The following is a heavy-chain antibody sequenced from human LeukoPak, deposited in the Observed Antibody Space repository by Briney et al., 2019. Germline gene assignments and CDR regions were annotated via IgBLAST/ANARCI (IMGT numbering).Heavy chain of an antibody. CDR2: IYTSGST. D-gene: IGHD6-13*01. CDR3: ARNTMNIAAAGTGYYYYYMDA. Sequence: SETLSLTCSVSGGSISGYYWSWSRQAPGKGLEWIGRIYTSGSTNYNPSLKSRVTMSVDTSKNQFSLKLSSVTAADTAVYYCARNTMNIAAAGTGYYYYYMDAWGKGTTVTVSS. J-gene: IGHJ6*03. V-gene: IGHV4-4*07. CDR1: GGSISGYY.